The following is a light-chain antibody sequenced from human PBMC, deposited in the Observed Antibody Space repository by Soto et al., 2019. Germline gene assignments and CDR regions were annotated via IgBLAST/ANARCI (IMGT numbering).Light chain of an antibody. V-gene: IGKV1-39*01. CDR3: HQSYSTLSIS. CDR2: AAS. J-gene: IGKJ5*01. Sequence: DIQMTQSPSSLSASVGDRVTITCRASESISRHLNWYQQKPGKATNLLIYAASTLQNGVPSRFSGSGSGTDFTLTISSLPPEDFATYYCHQSYSTLSISLGHGTRLEIK. CDR1: ESISRH.